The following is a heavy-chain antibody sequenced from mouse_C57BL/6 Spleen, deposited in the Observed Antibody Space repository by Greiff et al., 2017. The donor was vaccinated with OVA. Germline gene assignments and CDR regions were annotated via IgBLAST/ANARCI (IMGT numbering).Heavy chain of an antibody. V-gene: IGHV5-6*01. Sequence: EVKLVESGGDLVKPGGSLKLSCAASGFTFSSYGMSWVRQTPDKRLEWVATISSGGSYTYYPDSVKGRFTISRDNAKNTLYLQMSSLKSEDTAMYYCARDPLDSSGHGAMDYWGQGTSVTVSS. D-gene: IGHD3-2*02. CDR1: GFTFSSYG. CDR2: ISSGGSYT. J-gene: IGHJ4*01. CDR3: ARDPLDSSGHGAMDY.